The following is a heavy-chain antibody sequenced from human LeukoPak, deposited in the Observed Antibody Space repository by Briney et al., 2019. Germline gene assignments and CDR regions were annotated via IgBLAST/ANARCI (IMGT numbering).Heavy chain of an antibody. D-gene: IGHD6-19*01. CDR2: ISYSGDT. V-gene: IGHV4-59*01. CDR1: GGSISSYY. CDR3: ARGSGWYPH. Sequence: ASETLSLTCTVSGGSISSYYWSWIRQPPGKGLEWIGYISYSGDTKYNPSLKSRLSMSVDTSKNQCSLMLTSVTAADTAVYYCARGSGWYPHWGQGTLVTVSS. J-gene: IGHJ1*01.